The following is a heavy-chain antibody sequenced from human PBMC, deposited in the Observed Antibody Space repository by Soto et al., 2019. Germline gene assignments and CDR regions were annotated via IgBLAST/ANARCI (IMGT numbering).Heavy chain of an antibody. CDR2: FDPEDGET. CDR3: ATDGEYCSSTSCYYGHYYYGMDV. Sequence: QVQLVQSGAEVKKPGASVKVSCKVSGYTLTELSMHWVRQAPGKGLEWMGGFDPEDGETIYAQKFQGRVTMTEDTSTDTAYMELSSLRSEDTAVYYCATDGEYCSSTSCYYGHYYYGMDVWGQGTTVTVSS. J-gene: IGHJ6*02. D-gene: IGHD2-2*01. V-gene: IGHV1-24*01. CDR1: GYTLTELS.